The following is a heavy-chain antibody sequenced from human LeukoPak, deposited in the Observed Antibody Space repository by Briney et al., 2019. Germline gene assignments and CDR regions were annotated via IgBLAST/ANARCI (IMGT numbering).Heavy chain of an antibody. CDR2: IYHSGST. CDR1: GGSITNNW. V-gene: IGHV4-4*02. Sequence: SETLSLTCVVSGGSITNNWWSWVRQPPGKGLEWIGEIYHSGSTTYNPSLKSRVTISVDRSKNQFSLKLSSATAADTAVYYCARSAAAGSDYGLSWFDPWGQGTLVTVSS. J-gene: IGHJ5*02. D-gene: IGHD6-13*01. CDR3: ARSAAAGSDYGLSWFDP.